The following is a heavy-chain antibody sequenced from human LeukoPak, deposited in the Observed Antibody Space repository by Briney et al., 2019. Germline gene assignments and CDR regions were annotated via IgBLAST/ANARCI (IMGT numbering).Heavy chain of an antibody. CDR2: IRYDGSNK. Sequence: GGSLRLSCAASGFTFSSYGIHWVRQAPGKGLEWVAFIRYDGSNKYYADSVKGRFTISRDNSKNTLYLQMNSLRAEDTAVYYCAKDLTNTAMVLVDPWGQGTLVTVSS. J-gene: IGHJ5*02. D-gene: IGHD5-18*01. V-gene: IGHV3-30*02. CDR1: GFTFSSYG. CDR3: AKDLTNTAMVLVDP.